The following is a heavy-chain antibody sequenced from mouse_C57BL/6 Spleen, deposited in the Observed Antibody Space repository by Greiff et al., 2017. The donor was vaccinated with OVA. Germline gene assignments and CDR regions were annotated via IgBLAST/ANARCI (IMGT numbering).Heavy chain of an antibody. CDR1: GFNIKDYY. V-gene: IGHV14-1*01. D-gene: IGHD1-1*01. CDR2: IDPEDGDT. Sequence: LVESGAELVRPGASVKLSCTASGFNIKDYYMHWVKQRPEQGLEWIGRIDPEDGDTEYAPKFQGKATMTADTSSNTAYLQLSSLTSEDTAVYYCTTGYYGSRGYFDVWGTGTTVTVSS. CDR3: TTGYYGSRGYFDV. J-gene: IGHJ1*03.